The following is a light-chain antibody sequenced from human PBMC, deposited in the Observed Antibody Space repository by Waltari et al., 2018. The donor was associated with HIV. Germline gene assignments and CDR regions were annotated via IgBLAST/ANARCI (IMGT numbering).Light chain of an antibody. Sequence: QSALTQPRSVSGSHRQSVPIPCTATHSDVDGSNCLTWYQQHPGQVPKLMVYDVSKQPSGVPDRFSASKSDNTACLTISGLQADDEGDYYCCSYVGNFTWVFGGGTILTVL. V-gene: IGLV2-11*01. CDR3: CSYVGNFTWV. CDR2: DVS. CDR1: HSDVDGSNC. J-gene: IGLJ3*02.